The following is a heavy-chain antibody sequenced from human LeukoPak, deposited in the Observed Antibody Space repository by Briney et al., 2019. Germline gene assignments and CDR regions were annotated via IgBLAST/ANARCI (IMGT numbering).Heavy chain of an antibody. V-gene: IGHV4-34*01. Sequence: SETPSLTCAVYGGSFSGYYWSWIRQPPGKGLEWIGEITHSGSTNYNPSLKTRFTILVDTSKNQFSLKLSSVTAADTAVYYCARHGYSDYGDYEDYWGQGTLVTVSS. CDR3: ARHGYSDYGDYEDY. J-gene: IGHJ4*02. D-gene: IGHD4-17*01. CDR2: ITHSGST. CDR1: GGSFSGYY.